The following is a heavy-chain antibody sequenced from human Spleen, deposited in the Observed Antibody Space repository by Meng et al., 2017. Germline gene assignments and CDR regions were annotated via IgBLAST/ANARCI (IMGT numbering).Heavy chain of an antibody. CDR3: ASFSTRIAAGWYHY. CDR2: ISPGGGNT. J-gene: IGHJ4*02. D-gene: IGHD6-13*01. CDR1: AFSFSSYA. V-gene: IGHV3-23*01. Sequence: GESLKISCEGSAFSFSSYARTWVRRAPGKGLEWVSTISPGGGNTDYADSVKGRFTISRDNSKNTLYLQMNSLRVEDTAVYYCASFSTRIAAGWYHYWGQGTLVTVSS.